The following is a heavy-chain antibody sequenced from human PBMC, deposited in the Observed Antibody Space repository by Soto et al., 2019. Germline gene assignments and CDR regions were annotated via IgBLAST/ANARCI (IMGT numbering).Heavy chain of an antibody. CDR3: ARREGDYGDYYYGMDV. J-gene: IGHJ6*02. CDR1: GYSFTSYW. Sequence: GESLKISCQGSGYSFTSYWIGWVRQMPGKGLEWMGIIYPGDSDTRYSPSFQGQVTISADKSISTAYLQWSSLKASDTAMYYCARREGDYGDYYYGMDVWGQGTTVTVSS. CDR2: IYPGDSDT. V-gene: IGHV5-51*01. D-gene: IGHD4-17*01.